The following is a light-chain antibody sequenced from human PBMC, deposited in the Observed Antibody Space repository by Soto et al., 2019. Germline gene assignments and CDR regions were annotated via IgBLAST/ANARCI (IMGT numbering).Light chain of an antibody. J-gene: IGKJ1*01. CDR1: QAIRND. Sequence: AIQMTHSPSSLSASVGDRVTITCRASQAIRNDLGWYQQKPGKAPNLLIFGASNLQAGVPVRFSASGSGTNFTLTISNLQPEDFASYYCLQDYTYPWTFGQGTKVDI. CDR3: LQDYTYPWT. CDR2: GAS. V-gene: IGKV1-6*01.